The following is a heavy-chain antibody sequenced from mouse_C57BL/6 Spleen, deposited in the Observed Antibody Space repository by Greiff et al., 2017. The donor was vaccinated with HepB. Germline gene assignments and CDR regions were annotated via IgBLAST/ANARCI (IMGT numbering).Heavy chain of an antibody. CDR3: ARSYYYGSSPMDY. J-gene: IGHJ4*01. CDR2: IDPANGNT. V-gene: IGHV14-3*01. D-gene: IGHD1-1*01. Sequence: VQLKESVAELVRPGASVKLSCTASGFNIKNTYMHWVKQRPEQGLEWIGRIDPANGNTKYAPKFQGKATITADTSSNTAYLQLSSLTSEDTAIYYCARSYYYGSSPMDYWGQGTSVTVSS. CDR1: GFNIKNTY.